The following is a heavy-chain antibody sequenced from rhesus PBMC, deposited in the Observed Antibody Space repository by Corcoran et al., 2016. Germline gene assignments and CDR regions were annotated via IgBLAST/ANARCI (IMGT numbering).Heavy chain of an antibody. Sequence: QVQLQESGPGLVQPSETLSLPCAVSGGSVSSSNWWSWIRQPPGKGLEWIGYIRGRRGSTYYNPSLKRRVTSSTDTSKNQFSLKLSSVTAADTAVYYCARFFPVSDYWGQGVLVTVSS. CDR1: GGSVSSSNW. J-gene: IGHJ4*01. CDR2: IRGRRGST. V-gene: IGHV4-65*01. D-gene: IGHD3-34*01. CDR3: ARFFPVSDY.